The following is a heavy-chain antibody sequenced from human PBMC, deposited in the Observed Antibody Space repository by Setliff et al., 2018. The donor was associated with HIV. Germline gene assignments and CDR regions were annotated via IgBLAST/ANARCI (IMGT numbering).Heavy chain of an antibody. J-gene: IGHJ6*03. CDR3: ARRGDSYGLDPIYYYYYYMDV. D-gene: IGHD5-18*01. CDR1: GYTFTSYG. Sequence: ASVKVSCKASGYTFTSYGISWGRQAPGQGLEWMGWITPFNGNTNYAQKLQGRVTMTTDTSTSTAYMELRSLRSDDTAVYYCARRGDSYGLDPIYYYYYYMDVWGKGTTVTVSS. V-gene: IGHV1-18*01. CDR2: ITPFNGNT.